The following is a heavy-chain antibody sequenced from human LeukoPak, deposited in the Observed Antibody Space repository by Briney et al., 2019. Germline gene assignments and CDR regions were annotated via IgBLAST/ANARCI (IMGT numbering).Heavy chain of an antibody. D-gene: IGHD3-22*01. J-gene: IGHJ5*02. CDR1: GGSISSYY. CDR3: ARGRRSGYNGFDP. V-gene: IGHV4-59*01. Sequence: ASETLSLTCTVSGGSISSYYWSWIRQPPGKGLEWIGYIYYSGSTNYNPSLKSRVTISVDTSKNQFSLKLNSVTAEDTAVYYCARGRRSGYNGFDPWGQGTLVTVSS. CDR2: IYYSGST.